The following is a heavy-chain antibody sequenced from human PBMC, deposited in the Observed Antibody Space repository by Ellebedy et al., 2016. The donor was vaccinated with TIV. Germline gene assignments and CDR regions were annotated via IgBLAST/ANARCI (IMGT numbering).Heavy chain of an antibody. CDR3: VRDLWLVMDY. V-gene: IGHV3-20*04. J-gene: IGHJ4*03. CDR2: ITYNGGTT. CDR1: GFTFEEYN. Sequence: GESLKISCAASGFTFEEYNMSWVRQVPGKGLEWVSGITYNGGTTTYADSVKGRFIISRDNARNSLYLQMSSLRAEDTAFYYCVRDLWLVMDYWGHGILVTVSS. D-gene: IGHD6-19*01.